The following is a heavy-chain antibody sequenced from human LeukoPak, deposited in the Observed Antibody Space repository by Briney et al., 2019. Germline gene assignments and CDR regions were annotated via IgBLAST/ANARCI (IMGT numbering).Heavy chain of an antibody. CDR3: ARVYYYYYMDV. Sequence: GGSLRLSCAASGFTFSSYEMNWVRQAPGRGLEWVSYISSSGSTIYYADSVKGRFTISRDNAKNSLYLQMNSLRAEDTAVYYCARVYYYYYMDVWGKGTTVTISS. CDR1: GFTFSSYE. J-gene: IGHJ6*03. V-gene: IGHV3-48*03. CDR2: ISSSGSTI.